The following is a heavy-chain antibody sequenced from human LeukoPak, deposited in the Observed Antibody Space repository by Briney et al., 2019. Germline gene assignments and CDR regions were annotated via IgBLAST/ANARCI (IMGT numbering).Heavy chain of an antibody. D-gene: IGHD6-19*01. J-gene: IGHJ4*02. V-gene: IGHV4-39*01. Sequence: PSETLSLTCTVSGGSISSSSYYWGWIRQPPGKGLECIGNIYYRGSTYYNPSLKSRVTISVDTSKNQFSLKLTSVTAADTAVYYCARFYSSDWEVFDYWGQGTLVTVSS. CDR3: ARFYSSDWEVFDY. CDR2: IYYRGST. CDR1: GGSISSSSYY.